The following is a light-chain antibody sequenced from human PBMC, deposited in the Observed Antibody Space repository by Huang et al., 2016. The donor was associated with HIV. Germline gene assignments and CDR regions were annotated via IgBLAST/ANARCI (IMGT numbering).Light chain of an antibody. CDR3: LQDYTYPWT. CDR2: TAS. J-gene: IGKJ1*01. CDR1: QDIGNG. Sequence: AIQMTQSPASLSASVGDRVTITCRASQDIGNGLGWYPQRLGKAPKLLVSTASHLQSGVPSRFTGSGSGTHFTLTISGLQPEDFATYYCLQDYTYPWTFGQGTKVEI. V-gene: IGKV1-6*01.